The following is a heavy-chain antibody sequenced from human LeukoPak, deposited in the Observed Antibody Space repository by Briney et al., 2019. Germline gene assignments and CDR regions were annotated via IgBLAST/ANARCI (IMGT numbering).Heavy chain of an antibody. Sequence: SETLSLACTVSGDSISSSSYSWGWIRQPPGKGLEWIGSIYSNGNSYYTPSLKSRVTISVDTSKNQFSLRLSSVTAADTAVYYCARGAPRIAAAGTSWDYWGQGTLVTVSS. CDR2: IYSNGNS. CDR1: GDSISSSSYS. J-gene: IGHJ4*02. V-gene: IGHV4-39*07. CDR3: ARGAPRIAAAGTSWDY. D-gene: IGHD6-13*01.